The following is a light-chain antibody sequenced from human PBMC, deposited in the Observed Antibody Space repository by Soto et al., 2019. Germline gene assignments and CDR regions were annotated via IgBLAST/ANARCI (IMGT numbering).Light chain of an antibody. J-gene: IGKJ4*01. CDR2: ATS. Sequence: PGETATLSCRASQTVNSDYLAWFQQRPGQAPRLLIFATSRRATDIPDRFSGSGSGTDFTLAIRRLEPEDFAVYYCQQFSSYPLTFGGGTKVDIK. V-gene: IGKV3-20*01. CDR3: QQFSSYPLT. CDR1: QTVNSDY.